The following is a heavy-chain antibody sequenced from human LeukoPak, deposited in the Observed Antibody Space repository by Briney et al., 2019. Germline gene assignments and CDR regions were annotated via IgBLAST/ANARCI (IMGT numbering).Heavy chain of an antibody. Sequence: PSETLSRTCTVSGGSISSYYWSWIRQPPGKGLEWIGYIYYSGSTNYNPSLKSRVTISVDTSKNQFSLKLNSVTAADTAVYYCARTTEDCSSTSCYQYWFDPWGQGTLVTVSS. CDR1: GGSISSYY. D-gene: IGHD2-2*01. CDR3: ARTTEDCSSTSCYQYWFDP. J-gene: IGHJ5*02. CDR2: IYYSGST. V-gene: IGHV4-59*01.